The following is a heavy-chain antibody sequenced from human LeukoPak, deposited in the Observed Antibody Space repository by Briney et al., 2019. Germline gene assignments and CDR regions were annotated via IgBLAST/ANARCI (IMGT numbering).Heavy chain of an antibody. Sequence: GGSLRLSCAASGFTFSSYGMHWVRQAPGKGLEWVSRINSDGSSTSYADSVKGRFTISRDNAKDTLYLQMNSLRAEDTAVYYCARDYGDYLDYWGQGTLVTVSS. V-gene: IGHV3-74*01. CDR1: GFTFSSYG. CDR3: ARDYGDYLDY. J-gene: IGHJ4*02. CDR2: INSDGSST. D-gene: IGHD4-17*01.